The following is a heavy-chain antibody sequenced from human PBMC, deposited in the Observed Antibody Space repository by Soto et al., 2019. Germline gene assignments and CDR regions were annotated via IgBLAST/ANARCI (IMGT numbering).Heavy chain of an antibody. Sequence: QVQLVQSGAEVKKPGASVKVSCKASGYTFTSYGISWVRQAPGQGLEWMGWISAYNGNTNYAQKLQGRVTMTTDTSTSTAYMELRSLRSDDAAVYYCARDSNVLLWFGELLGDYWGQGTLVTVSS. J-gene: IGHJ4*02. CDR1: GYTFTSYG. CDR2: ISAYNGNT. D-gene: IGHD3-10*01. V-gene: IGHV1-18*01. CDR3: ARDSNVLLWFGELLGDY.